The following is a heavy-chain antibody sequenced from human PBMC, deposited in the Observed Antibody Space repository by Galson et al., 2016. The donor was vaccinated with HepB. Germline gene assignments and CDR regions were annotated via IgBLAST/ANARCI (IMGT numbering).Heavy chain of an antibody. J-gene: IGHJ4*02. Sequence: SETLSLTCSVSGVSVTSDAYPWSWIRQSPGKGLEWLGHSYHTWHLNDKLRGRVSLSIDTAKNQFSLSLTSLTAADPAVYYCGTYLVGHGGTGYWGQGTLVTVAS. V-gene: IGHV4-61*08. CDR1: GVSVTSDAYP. CDR2: SYHTWHL. D-gene: IGHD1-26*01. CDR3: GTYLVGHGGTGY.